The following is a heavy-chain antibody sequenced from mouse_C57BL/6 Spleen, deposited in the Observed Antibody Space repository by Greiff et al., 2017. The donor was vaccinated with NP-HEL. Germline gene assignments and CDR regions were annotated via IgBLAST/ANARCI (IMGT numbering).Heavy chain of an antibody. D-gene: IGHD4-1*01. J-gene: IGHJ4*01. CDR1: GFSLTSYG. CDR3: ARGLGFYAMDY. Sequence: QVQLQQSGPGLVQPSQSLSISCTASGFSLTSYGVHWVRQSPGKGLEWLGVIWSGGSTDSNAAFISRLSISKDNSKSQVFFKMNSLQADDTAIYYCARGLGFYAMDYWGQGTSVTVSS. CDR2: IWSGGST. V-gene: IGHV2-2*01.